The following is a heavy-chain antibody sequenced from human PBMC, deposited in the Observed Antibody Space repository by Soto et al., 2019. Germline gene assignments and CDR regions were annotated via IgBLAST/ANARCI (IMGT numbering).Heavy chain of an antibody. CDR2: IDKVGTDS. CDR1: EFSFSCRS. J-gene: IGHJ6*03. V-gene: IGHV3-74*01. Sequence: EVQLVESGGGLVQPGGSLRLSCAASEFSFSCRSVHWVRQAPGKGLVWVSGIDKVGTDSTYADSVKGRFTNYRDNAKNTVYLQMNSQRVEDTDVYYCARGWFGPDVWGKGTTVTVSS. D-gene: IGHD3-10*01. CDR3: ARGWFGPDV.